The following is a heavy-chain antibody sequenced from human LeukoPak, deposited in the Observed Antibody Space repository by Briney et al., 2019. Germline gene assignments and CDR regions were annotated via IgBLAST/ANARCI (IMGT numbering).Heavy chain of an antibody. J-gene: IGHJ5*02. CDR3: AKDWEITIRVWFDG. Sequence: PGGSFRLSCAASGFSFRDYAMHWVRQPPGKGLEWVSGISGSGGSTFYPDSVKGRFTISRDNSRNTVYLEVNSLRAEDTAVYYCAKDWEITIRVWFDGWGQGTLITVSS. CDR1: GFSFRDYA. V-gene: IGHV3-23*01. D-gene: IGHD1-14*01. CDR2: ISGSGGST.